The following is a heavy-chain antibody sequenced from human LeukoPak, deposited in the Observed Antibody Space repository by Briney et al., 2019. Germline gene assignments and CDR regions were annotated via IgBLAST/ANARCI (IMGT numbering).Heavy chain of an antibody. D-gene: IGHD6-13*01. CDR3: ARGSIAAAGKYYFDY. Sequence: ASVKVSCKASGYTFTSYYMHWVRQAPGQGLEWMGIINPSGGSTSYAQKFQGRVTMTRDTSTSTVYMEPSSLRSEDTAVYYCARGSIAAAGKYYFDYWGQGTLVTVSS. CDR2: INPSGGST. J-gene: IGHJ4*02. CDR1: GYTFTSYY. V-gene: IGHV1-46*01.